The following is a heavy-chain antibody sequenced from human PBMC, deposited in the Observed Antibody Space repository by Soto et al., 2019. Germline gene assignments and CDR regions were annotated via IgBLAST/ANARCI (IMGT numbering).Heavy chain of an antibody. Sequence: SVKVSCKASGGTFSSYAISWVRQAPGQGLEWMGGIIPIFGTANYAQKFQGRVTITADESTSTAYMELSSLRSEDTTVYYCASSPEITMVRGVIPPYYYYGMDVWGQGTTVTVSS. J-gene: IGHJ6*02. CDR3: ASSPEITMVRGVIPPYYYYGMDV. V-gene: IGHV1-69*13. CDR1: GGTFSSYA. D-gene: IGHD3-10*01. CDR2: IIPIFGTA.